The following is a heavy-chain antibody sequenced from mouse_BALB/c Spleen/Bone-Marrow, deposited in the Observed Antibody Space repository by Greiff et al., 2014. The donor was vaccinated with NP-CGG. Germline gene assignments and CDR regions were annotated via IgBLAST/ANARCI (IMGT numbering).Heavy chain of an antibody. J-gene: IGHJ2*01. CDR1: GFGFSRYW. Sequence: VQLQQSGGGLVQPGGSLKLSCAASGFGFSRYWMSWVRQAPGKGLEWIGEINPDSSTINYTPSLKDKFIISRDNAKNTLYLQMSKVRSEDTALYYCARQGYYGYSDYWGQGTTLTVSS. V-gene: IGHV4-1*02. D-gene: IGHD1-2*01. CDR2: INPDSSTI. CDR3: ARQGYYGYSDY.